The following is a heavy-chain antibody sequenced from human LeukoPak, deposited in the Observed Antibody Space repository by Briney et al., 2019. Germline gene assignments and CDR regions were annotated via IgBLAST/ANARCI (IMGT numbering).Heavy chain of an antibody. CDR2: IRGNGATT. J-gene: IGHJ4*02. D-gene: IGHD5-18*01. Sequence: GGSLRLSCVASGFTFSSYAMSWVRQAPGKGLEWVSTIRGNGATTYYADSVKGRFTISRDNSKNTLFLHMSRLRAEDTAVYHCAKDDGGYSYGYNFDYWGRGTLVTVSS. CDR1: GFTFSSYA. CDR3: AKDDGGYSYGYNFDY. V-gene: IGHV3-23*01.